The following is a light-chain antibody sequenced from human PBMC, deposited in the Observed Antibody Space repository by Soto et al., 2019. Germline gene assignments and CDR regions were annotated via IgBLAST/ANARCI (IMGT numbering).Light chain of an antibody. Sequence: EIVLTQSPATLSLSPGERATLSCRASQRVSSYLAWYQQKPGQAPRLLISDASTRATGVSARFSGSGSGTEFTLTISSLQSEDFAVYYCLQYHYWWTFGQGTKVDI. CDR3: LQYHYWWT. J-gene: IGKJ1*01. V-gene: IGKV3-15*01. CDR2: DAS. CDR1: QRVSSY.